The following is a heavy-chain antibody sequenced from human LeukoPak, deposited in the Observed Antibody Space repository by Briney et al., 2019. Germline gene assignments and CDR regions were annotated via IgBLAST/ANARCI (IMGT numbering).Heavy chain of an antibody. CDR2: INQDGSQE. CDR3: AREDWGPWFDP. V-gene: IGHV3-7*05. Sequence: GESLKISCKGSGYSFTNYWIAWVRQMPGKGLEWVGNINQDGSQENYVDSVKGRFTISRDNAKNSVYLEMNTLRAEDTALYYCAREDWGPWFDPRGQGALVTVSS. CDR1: GYSFTNYW. J-gene: IGHJ5*02. D-gene: IGHD7-27*01.